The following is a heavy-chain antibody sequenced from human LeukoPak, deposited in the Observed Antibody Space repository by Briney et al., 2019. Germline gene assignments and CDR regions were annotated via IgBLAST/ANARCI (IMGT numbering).Heavy chain of an antibody. CDR1: GYTFTSYG. Sequence: ASVKVSCKASGYTFTSYGISWVRQAPGQGLERMGWISAYNGNTNYAQKLQGRVTMTTDTSTSTAYMELRSLRSDDTAVYYCARDRAEVWSGIAVAGTRLSDYWGQGTLVTVSS. D-gene: IGHD6-19*01. J-gene: IGHJ4*02. CDR3: ARDRAEVWSGIAVAGTRLSDY. CDR2: ISAYNGNT. V-gene: IGHV1-18*01.